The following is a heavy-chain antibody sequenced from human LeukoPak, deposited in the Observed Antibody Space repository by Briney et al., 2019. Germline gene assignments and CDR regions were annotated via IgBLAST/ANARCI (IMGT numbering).Heavy chain of an antibody. V-gene: IGHV4-61*02. CDR1: GGSISSGSYH. CDR3: ARAGAHYSYYYMDV. CDR2: IYTSGST. Sequence: PSETLSLTCTVSGGSISSGSYHWSWIRQPAGKGLEWIGRIYTSGSTNYNPSLKSRVTISVDTSKNQFSLKLSSVTAADTAVYYCARAGAHYSYYYMDVWGKGPTVTVSS. J-gene: IGHJ6*03. D-gene: IGHD3-10*01.